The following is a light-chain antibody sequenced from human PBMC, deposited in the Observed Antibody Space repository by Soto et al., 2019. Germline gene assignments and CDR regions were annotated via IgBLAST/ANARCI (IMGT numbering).Light chain of an antibody. V-gene: IGKV1-39*01. CDR2: AAS. CDR3: QQSYSTPKT. CDR1: QTIRAY. J-gene: IGKJ1*01. Sequence: DIQLTQSPSSLTASVGDRVTITCRASQTIRAYLNWYQQKPGMAPQLLIYAASSVQSGVPSRFSGSGSGTDFTLTISSLQPEDFATYYCQQSYSTPKTFGQGTKVEIK.